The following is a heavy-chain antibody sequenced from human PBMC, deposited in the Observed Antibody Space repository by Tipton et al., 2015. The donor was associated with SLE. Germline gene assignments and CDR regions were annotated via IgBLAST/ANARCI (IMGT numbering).Heavy chain of an antibody. Sequence: SLRLSCAASGFTFSIYAMHWVRQAPGKGLEWVAVISYDGSNKYYADSVKGRFTISRDNSKNTLYLQMNSLRPEDTAVYYCARELLPYYGMDVWGQGTTVTVSS. CDR3: ARELLPYYGMDV. CDR2: ISYDGSNK. CDR1: GFTFSIYA. J-gene: IGHJ6*02. V-gene: IGHV3-30*04. D-gene: IGHD2-15*01.